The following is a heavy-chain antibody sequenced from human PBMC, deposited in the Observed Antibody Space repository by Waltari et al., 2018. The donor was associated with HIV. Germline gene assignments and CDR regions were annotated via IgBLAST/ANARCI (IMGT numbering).Heavy chain of an antibody. D-gene: IGHD2-21*02. CDR1: GGSFSG. Sequence: QVQLQQWGAGLLKPSETLSLTCAVYGGSFSGLGEINHSGSTNYNPSLKSRVTISVDTSKNQFSLKLSSVTAADTAVYYCASLPKGNLRGTVTADYWGQGTLVTVSS. J-gene: IGHJ4*02. V-gene: IGHV4-34*01. CDR2: INHSGST. CDR3: ASLPKGNLRGTVTADY.